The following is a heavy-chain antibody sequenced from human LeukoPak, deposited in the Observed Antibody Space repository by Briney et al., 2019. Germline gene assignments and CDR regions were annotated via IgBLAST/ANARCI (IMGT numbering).Heavy chain of an antibody. CDR2: IYYTGST. V-gene: IGHV4-59*12. CDR3: ARDQTYYVSSGYYYVTYLQH. D-gene: IGHD3-22*01. CDR1: GVSISSYY. J-gene: IGHJ1*01. Sequence: KTSETLSLTCTVSGVSISSYYWSWIRQPPGRGLEWIGYIYYTGSTTYNPSFKGRVTMSLDTSRRQFSLNLSSVTAADTAVYYCARDQTYYVSSGYYYVTYLQHWGQGILVTVSS.